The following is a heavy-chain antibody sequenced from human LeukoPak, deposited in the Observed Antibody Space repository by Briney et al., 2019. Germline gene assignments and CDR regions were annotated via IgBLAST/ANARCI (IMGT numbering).Heavy chain of an antibody. CDR1: GFIFSDYE. Sequence: PGGSLRLSCAASGFIFSDYEMHWVRQAPGKGLEWISYISASRGTIFYADSVKGRFTISRDDAKTLYLQMDSLRAEDTALYYCARGSRGYTYGPGVHGGGGTRVIVSS. D-gene: IGHD5-18*01. V-gene: IGHV3-48*03. CDR2: ISASRGTI. J-gene: IGHJ4*02. CDR3: ARGSRGYTYGPGVH.